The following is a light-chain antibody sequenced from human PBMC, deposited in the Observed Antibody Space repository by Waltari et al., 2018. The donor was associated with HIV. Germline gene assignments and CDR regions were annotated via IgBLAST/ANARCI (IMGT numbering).Light chain of an antibody. CDR1: RPNIGNHY. J-gene: IGLJ3*02. CDR2: DNN. Sequence: QSVVTPPLTVSGAPGHSVTLPCSRRRPNIGNHYISGHQQLPGTAPKLLIYDNNKRPSGIPDRFSGSKSGTSATLGITGLQTGDEADYYCGTWDSSLSAGFWVFGGGTKLTVL. CDR3: GTWDSSLSAGFWV. V-gene: IGLV1-51*01.